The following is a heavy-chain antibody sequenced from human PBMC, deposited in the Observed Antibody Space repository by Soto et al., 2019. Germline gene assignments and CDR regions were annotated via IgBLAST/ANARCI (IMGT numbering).Heavy chain of an antibody. CDR3: ARVPRHYNTLPQDSSGYYRDY. CDR2: IYSGGST. CDR1: GFTVSSNY. J-gene: IGHJ4*02. D-gene: IGHD3-22*01. Sequence: EVQLVETGGGLIQPGGSLRLSCAASGFTVSSNYMSWVRQAPGKGLEWVSVIYSGGSTYYADSVKGRFTISRDNSKNTLYLQMNSLRAEDTAVYYCARVPRHYNTLPQDSSGYYRDYWGQGTLVTVS. V-gene: IGHV3-53*02.